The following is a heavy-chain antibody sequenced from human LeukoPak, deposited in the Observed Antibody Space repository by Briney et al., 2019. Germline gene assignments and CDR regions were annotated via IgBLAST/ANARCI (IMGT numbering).Heavy chain of an antibody. V-gene: IGHV4-59*01. J-gene: IGHJ3*02. CDR2: IYYSGST. Sequence: SETLSLTCTVSGGSISSYYWSWIRQPPGKGLEWIGYIYYSGSTNYNPSLKSRVTISVDTSKNQFSLKLSSVTAADTAVYYCARVTRGWAAAGPDAFDIWGQGTMVTVPS. D-gene: IGHD6-13*01. CDR3: ARVTRGWAAAGPDAFDI. CDR1: GGSISSYY.